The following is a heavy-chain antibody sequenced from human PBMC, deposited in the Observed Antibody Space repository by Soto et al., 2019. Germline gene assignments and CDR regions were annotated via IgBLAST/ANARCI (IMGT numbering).Heavy chain of an antibody. CDR2: ISYDGGNK. Sequence: GGSLRLSCAASGFTFSNYAMHWVRQAPGKGLEWVTIISYDGGNKYYVDSVKGRFTISRDNSKNTLYPEMNSLRVEDTAVFYCAKEXTPRYYDSSAYPGPYDNWGQGTLVTVSS. CDR1: GFTFSNYA. CDR3: AKEXTPRYYDSSAYPGPYDN. D-gene: IGHD3-22*01. V-gene: IGHV3-30*18. J-gene: IGHJ4*02.